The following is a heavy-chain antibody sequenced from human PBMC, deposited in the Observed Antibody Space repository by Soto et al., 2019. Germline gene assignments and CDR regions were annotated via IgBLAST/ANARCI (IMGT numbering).Heavy chain of an antibody. CDR2: IYWDDDK. D-gene: IGHD1-1*01. J-gene: IGHJ4*02. CDR1: EFSLSSSGVG. Sequence: QITLKESGPTLVKRTQTLTLNCTVSEFSLSSSGVGVGWIRQPPGKALVWLALIYWDDDKRYSPSLTSRLTTTKDTPNKQVVLTMTNMDPVDTGTYYCARSYHATGTTFDYWGQGTLVTVSS. V-gene: IGHV2-5*02. CDR3: ARSYHATGTTFDY.